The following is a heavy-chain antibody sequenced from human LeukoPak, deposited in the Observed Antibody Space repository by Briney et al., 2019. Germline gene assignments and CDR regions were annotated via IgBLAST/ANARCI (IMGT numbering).Heavy chain of an antibody. J-gene: IGHJ4*02. CDR3: ALLYDY. D-gene: IGHD3-10*01. CDR2: ISYDGSNK. Sequence: GGSLRLSCAASGFTFSSYGMHWVRQAPGKGLEWVAVISYDGSNKYYADSVKGRFTISRDNSKNTLYLQMNSLRAEDTAVYYCALLYDYWGQGTLVTVPS. CDR1: GFTFSSYG. V-gene: IGHV3-30*03.